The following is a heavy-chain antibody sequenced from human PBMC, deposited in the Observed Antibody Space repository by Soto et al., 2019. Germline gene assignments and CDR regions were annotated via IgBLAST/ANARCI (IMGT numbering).Heavy chain of an antibody. J-gene: IGHJ4*02. CDR3: ARDGLPYYDILTGYPEGY. CDR2: ISAYNGNT. Sequence: ASVKVSFTASGYTFTSYGISWVRQAPGQGLEWMGWISAYNGNTNYAQKLQGRVTMTTDTSTSTAYMELRSLRSDDTAVYYCARDGLPYYDILTGYPEGYWGQGTLVTVSS. CDR1: GYTFTSYG. D-gene: IGHD3-9*01. V-gene: IGHV1-18*01.